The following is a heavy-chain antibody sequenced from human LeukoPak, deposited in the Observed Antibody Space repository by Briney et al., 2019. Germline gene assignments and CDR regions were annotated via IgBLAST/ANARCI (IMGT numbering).Heavy chain of an antibody. J-gene: IGHJ4*02. CDR3: ARDVVSSGLHFDY. V-gene: IGHV4-30-4*07. Sequence: SETLSLTCAVSGGSISSGGYSWSWIRQPPGKGLEWIGYIYYSGSTYYNPSLKSRVTISVDTSKNQFSLKLSSVTAADTAVYYCARDVVSSGLHFDYWGQGTLVTVSS. CDR1: GGSISSGGYS. D-gene: IGHD2-15*01. CDR2: IYYSGST.